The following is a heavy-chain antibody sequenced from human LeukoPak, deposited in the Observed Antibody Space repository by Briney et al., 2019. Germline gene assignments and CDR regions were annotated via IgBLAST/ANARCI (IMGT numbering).Heavy chain of an antibody. V-gene: IGHV3-48*03. CDR2: ISSSGSI. Sequence: GGSLRLSCAASGFTFSNYEMNWVRQAPGKGLEWVSYISSSGSIYYADSVKGRFTISRDNAKNSLYLQMNSLRAEDTAIYYCASTNYYDSSGLSNWFDPWGQGTLVTVSS. D-gene: IGHD3-22*01. CDR1: GFTFSNYE. CDR3: ASTNYYDSSGLSNWFDP. J-gene: IGHJ5*02.